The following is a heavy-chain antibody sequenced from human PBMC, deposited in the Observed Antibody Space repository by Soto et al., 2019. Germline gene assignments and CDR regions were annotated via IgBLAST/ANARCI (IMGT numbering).Heavy chain of an antibody. J-gene: IGHJ4*02. V-gene: IGHV4-4*02. Sequence: SETLSLTCTVSGGSITSENWCSWVRQPPGKGLEWIGEIYHSGSANYNPSLKSRATISLDKSKNQFSLKLTSVTAADKAIYYCVRDRGAVWGSYHKRSPKFDSRGQGSPVTGS. CDR1: GGSITSENW. CDR3: VRDRGAVWGSYHKRSPKFDS. D-gene: IGHD3-16*01. CDR2: IYHSGSA.